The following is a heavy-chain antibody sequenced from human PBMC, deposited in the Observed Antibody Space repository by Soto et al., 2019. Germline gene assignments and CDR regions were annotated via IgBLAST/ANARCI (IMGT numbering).Heavy chain of an antibody. J-gene: IGHJ6*02. Sequence: PGGSLRLSCAASGFTFSSYAMSWVRQAPGKAPEWVSAVSASGGSTYYADSVKGRFTISRDNSKNTLYLQMNSLRAEDTAVYYCAKRSVLVPAARGADELYYYGMDVWGQGTTVTVYS. CDR2: VSASGGST. CDR3: AKRSVLVPAARGADELYYYGMDV. V-gene: IGHV3-23*01. CDR1: GFTFSSYA. D-gene: IGHD2-2*01.